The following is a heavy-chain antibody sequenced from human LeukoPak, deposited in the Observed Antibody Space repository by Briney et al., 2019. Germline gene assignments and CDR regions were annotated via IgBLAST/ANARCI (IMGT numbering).Heavy chain of an antibody. CDR3: ARENSGSYRESDY. V-gene: IGHV4-4*07. Sequence: PSETLSLTCTVSGGSISSYYWSWIRQPAGKGLEWIGRIYTSGSTNYNASLKSRVSMSVDTSKNQFSLKLSSVTAADTAVFHCARENSGSYRESDYWGQGTLVTVSS. J-gene: IGHJ4*02. D-gene: IGHD1-26*01. CDR2: IYTSGST. CDR1: GGSISSYY.